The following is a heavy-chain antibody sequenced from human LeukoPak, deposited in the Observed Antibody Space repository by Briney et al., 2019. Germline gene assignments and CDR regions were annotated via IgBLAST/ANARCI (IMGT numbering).Heavy chain of an antibody. CDR2: ISWNSGNI. V-gene: IGHV3-9*01. D-gene: IGHD3-10*01. CDR3: ARDFGITWAQYYFDY. J-gene: IGHJ4*02. Sequence: GGSLRLSCAASGFTFDDYAMHWVRQGPGKGLEWVSGISWNSGNIGYADSVKGRSTISRDNAKNTLYLQMDSLRTDDTAMYYCARDFGITWAQYYFDYWGQGTLVTVSS. CDR1: GFTFDDYA.